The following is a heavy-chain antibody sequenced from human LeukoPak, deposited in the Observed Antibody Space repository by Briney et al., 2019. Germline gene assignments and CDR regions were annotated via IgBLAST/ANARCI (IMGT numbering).Heavy chain of an antibody. CDR1: GFTFSSYW. CDR2: INQDGSDK. Sequence: GGSLRLSWAASGFTFSSYWMSWVRQPAGKGLGWVGNINQDGSDKYYVESVNGRFTISRDNDKNSLYLQMNSLRAEDTAVYYCARDLSSWLGGPFDYWGQGTMVTVSS. V-gene: IGHV3-7*01. D-gene: IGHD2-15*01. J-gene: IGHJ4*02. CDR3: ARDLSSWLGGPFDY.